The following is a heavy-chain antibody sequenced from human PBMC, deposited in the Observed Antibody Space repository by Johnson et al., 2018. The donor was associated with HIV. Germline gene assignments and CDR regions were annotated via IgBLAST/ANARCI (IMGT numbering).Heavy chain of an antibody. J-gene: IGHJ3*02. CDR3: ATLVGIVGATGLFDI. CDR2: IKQDGSEK. Sequence: VQLLESGGGLVQPGGSLRLSCAASGFTFSSYWMSWVRQAPGKGLEWVANIKQDGSEKYYVDSVKGRFTISRDSSKGRFTISRDNSKNTLYLQMESLRPEDTAVYYWATLVGIVGATGLFDIWGQGTKVTVSS. V-gene: IGHV3-7*01. CDR1: GFTFSSYW. D-gene: IGHD1-26*01.